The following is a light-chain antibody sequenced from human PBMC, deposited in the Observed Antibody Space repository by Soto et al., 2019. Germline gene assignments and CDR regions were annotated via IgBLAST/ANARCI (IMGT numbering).Light chain of an antibody. J-gene: IGLJ1*01. CDR2: EVS. V-gene: IGLV2-14*01. CDR3: AAWDDSLNGYV. CDR1: SSDVGGYKY. Sequence: QSALTQPASVSGSPGQSITISCTGTSSDVGGYKYVSWYQQHPDKAPKLIIFEVSNRPSGISSRFSGSKSGTSASLAISGLQSEDEADYYCAAWDDSLNGYVFGTGTKVTVL.